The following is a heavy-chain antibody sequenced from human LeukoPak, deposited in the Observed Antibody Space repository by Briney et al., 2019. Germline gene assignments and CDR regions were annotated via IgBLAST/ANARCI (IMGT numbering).Heavy chain of an antibody. Sequence: GGSLRLSCAASGFTFSSYWIHWVRQAPGKGLVWVSHIKSDGSATGYADSVKGRFTISRDNAKNTVYLQMNSLRDEDTAVYYCVRDSSKWYCDFWGQGSLVTVSS. D-gene: IGHD6-13*01. V-gene: IGHV3-74*01. CDR3: VRDSSKWYCDF. CDR2: IKSDGSAT. CDR1: GFTFSSYW. J-gene: IGHJ4*02.